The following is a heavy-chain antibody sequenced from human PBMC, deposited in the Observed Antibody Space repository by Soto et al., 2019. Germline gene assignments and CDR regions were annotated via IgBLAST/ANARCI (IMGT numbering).Heavy chain of an antibody. Sequence: GASVKVYCKASGYTFTRDGISWGRQATGQGLEWMGWISAYNGNTNYAQKLQGRVTMTTDTSKNQFSLKLSSVTAADTAVYYCARGLQFRVYYYYGMDVWGQGTTVTVSS. CDR1: GYTFTRDG. J-gene: IGHJ6*02. V-gene: IGHV1-18*01. CDR2: ISAYNGNT. CDR3: ARGLQFRVYYYYGMDV. D-gene: IGHD4-4*01.